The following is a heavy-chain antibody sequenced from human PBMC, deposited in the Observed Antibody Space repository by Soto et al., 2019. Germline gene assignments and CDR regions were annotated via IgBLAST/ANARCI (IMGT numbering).Heavy chain of an antibody. J-gene: IGHJ4*02. CDR2: IYYSGST. D-gene: IGHD2-2*01. Sequence: SETLSLTCTVSGGSISSYYWSWIRQPPGKGLEWIGYIYYSGSTNYNPSLKSRVTISVDTSKNQFSLKLSSVTAADTAVYYCARVQKGYQLPLGSVLFDYWGQGTLVTVSS. CDR3: ARVQKGYQLPLGSVLFDY. CDR1: GGSISSYY. V-gene: IGHV4-59*01.